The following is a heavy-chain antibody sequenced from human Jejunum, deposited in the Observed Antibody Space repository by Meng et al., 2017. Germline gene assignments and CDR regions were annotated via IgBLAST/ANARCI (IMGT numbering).Heavy chain of an antibody. CDR1: GCTFRSAW. Sequence: GGSLRLSCAPSGCTFRSAWMTWARQAPGKGLEWVGNINPDGSATAYVGSVRGRFTISRDNAKNSVYLQMNSLRHDETAVYYCMRDAGWGCLDYWGQGTLVTVSS. J-gene: IGHJ4*02. CDR3: MRDAGWGCLDY. CDR2: INPDGSAT. D-gene: IGHD2-8*02. V-gene: IGHV3-7*01.